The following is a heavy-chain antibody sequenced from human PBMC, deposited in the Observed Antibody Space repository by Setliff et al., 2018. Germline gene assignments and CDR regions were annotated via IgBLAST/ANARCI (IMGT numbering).Heavy chain of an antibody. J-gene: IGHJ3*02. CDR1: GYTFTGYY. D-gene: IGHD3-16*01. Sequence: ASVKVSCKASGYTFTGYYMYWVRQAPRQGLEWMGRINPSSGATIYAQKFQGRVTMTSDTSISTAYMELGRLRSDDTAVYFCARDGGGDSDAFDIWGQGTRVTVS. CDR3: ARDGGGDSDAFDI. CDR2: INPSSGAT. V-gene: IGHV1-2*06.